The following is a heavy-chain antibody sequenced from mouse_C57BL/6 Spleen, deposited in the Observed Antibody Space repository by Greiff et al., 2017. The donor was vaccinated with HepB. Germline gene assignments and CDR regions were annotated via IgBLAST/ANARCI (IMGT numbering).Heavy chain of an antibody. CDR1: GDTFTEEE. D-gene: IGHD1-1*01. V-gene: IGHV1-77*01. Sequence: VQLQQSGAELGKPGASVKISGKEGGDTFTEEERNRGKQRPGQGNEWIGKLGPGSGSTYYNEKFKGKATLTADKSSSTAYMQLSSLTSEDSAVYFCARSITTVVAKAMDYWGQGTSVTVSS. CDR3: ARSITTVVAKAMDY. J-gene: IGHJ4*01. CDR2: LGPGSGST.